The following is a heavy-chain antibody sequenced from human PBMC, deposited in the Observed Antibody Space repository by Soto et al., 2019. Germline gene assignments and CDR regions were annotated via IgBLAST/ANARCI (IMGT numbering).Heavy chain of an antibody. D-gene: IGHD2-21*01. CDR3: ARDSCVAGQH. J-gene: IGHJ1*01. Sequence: QVQLVESGGGVVQPGRSLRLSCAASGFTFSSYAMHWVRQAPGKGLEWVAVISYDGSNKYYADSVKGRFTISRDNSKNTLYLQMDSLRAVDTAVYYCARDSCVAGQHWGQGTLVTVSS. CDR1: GFTFSSYA. CDR2: ISYDGSNK. V-gene: IGHV3-30-3*01.